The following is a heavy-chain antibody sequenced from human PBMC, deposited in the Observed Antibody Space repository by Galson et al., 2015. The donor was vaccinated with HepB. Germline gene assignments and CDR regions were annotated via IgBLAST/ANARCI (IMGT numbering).Heavy chain of an antibody. V-gene: IGHV1-69*01. CDR2: IIPIFGTA. D-gene: IGHD3-22*01. Sequence: CKASGGTFSSYAISWVRQAPGQGLEWMGGIIPIFGTANYAQKFQGRVTITADESTRTAYMEVSSLRSEDTAVYYCARGAHYESTGYYYAYWGQGTLVTVS. J-gene: IGHJ4*02. CDR1: GGTFSSYA. CDR3: ARGAHYESTGYYYAY.